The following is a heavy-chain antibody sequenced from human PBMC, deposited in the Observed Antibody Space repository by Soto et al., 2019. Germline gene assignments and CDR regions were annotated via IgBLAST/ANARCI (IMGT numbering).Heavy chain of an antibody. Sequence: SETLSLTCTVSGGSISSSSYYWGWIRQPPGKGLEWIGSIYYSGSTYYNPSLKSRVTISVDTSKNQFSLKLSSVTAADTAVYYCARLSRMRYALDYWGQGTLVTVSS. CDR2: IYYSGST. J-gene: IGHJ4*02. D-gene: IGHD3-16*01. V-gene: IGHV4-39*01. CDR3: ARLSRMRYALDY. CDR1: GGSISSSSYY.